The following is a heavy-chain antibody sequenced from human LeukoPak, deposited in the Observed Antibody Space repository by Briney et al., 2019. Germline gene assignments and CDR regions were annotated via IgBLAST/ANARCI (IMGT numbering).Heavy chain of an antibody. D-gene: IGHD6-6*01. CDR2: ISGSGGST. J-gene: IGHJ4*02. CDR3: AKGKQYSTPGYFYY. V-gene: IGHV3-23*01. CDR1: GFTFSNYA. Sequence: GGSLRLSCAASGFTFSNYAMSWVRQVPGKGLEWVSTISGSGGSTYYADSVKGRFTISRDYSKNTLLLQMNSLRAEDTALHYCAKGKQYSTPGYFYYWGQGTLVTVSS.